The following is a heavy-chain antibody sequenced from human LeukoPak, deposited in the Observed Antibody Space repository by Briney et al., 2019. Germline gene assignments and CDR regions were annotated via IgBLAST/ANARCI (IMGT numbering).Heavy chain of an antibody. CDR2: ISGSSSYI. CDR1: GFTFSTYN. D-gene: IGHD3-3*01. Sequence: GGSLRLSCAASGFTFSTYNMNWVRQAPGKGLEWVSSISGSSSYIYYADSVKGRFTISRDNSKNTLYLQMNSLRAEDTAVYYCAKSTDYDFWIFQHWGQGTLVIVSS. V-gene: IGHV3-21*04. CDR3: AKSTDYDFWIFQH. J-gene: IGHJ1*01.